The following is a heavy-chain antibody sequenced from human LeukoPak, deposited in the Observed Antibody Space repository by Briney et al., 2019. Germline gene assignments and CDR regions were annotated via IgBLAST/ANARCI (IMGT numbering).Heavy chain of an antibody. CDR3: ARYGSGSKYRDPFDS. CDR2: IYRDSSVI. D-gene: IGHD3-10*01. V-gene: IGHV3-48*01. J-gene: IGHJ4*02. Sequence: GRSLRLSCAASGFTFSSYGMHWVRQAPGKGLEWISCIYRDSSVIHYADSVRGRFTVSRDNDKNSRYLQMNSLRADDTAVYFCARYGSGSKYRDPFDSWGQGTLVTVSS. CDR1: GFTFSSYG.